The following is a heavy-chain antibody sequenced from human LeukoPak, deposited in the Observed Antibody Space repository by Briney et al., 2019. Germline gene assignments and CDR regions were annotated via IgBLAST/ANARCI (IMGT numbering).Heavy chain of an antibody. V-gene: IGHV4-38-2*01. CDR2: VYQSGTT. J-gene: IGHJ3*02. CDR3: ARGETIVADRREGDGFDI. D-gene: IGHD5-12*01. CDR1: GYSISSDYY. Sequence: SETLSLTCVVSGYSISSDYYWVWIRQPPGKGREWIGNVYQSGTTYSNPSLKSRVTMSVDTSKNQSSLKVNSVTAADTAVYYCARGETIVADRREGDGFDIWGQGTLVTVSS.